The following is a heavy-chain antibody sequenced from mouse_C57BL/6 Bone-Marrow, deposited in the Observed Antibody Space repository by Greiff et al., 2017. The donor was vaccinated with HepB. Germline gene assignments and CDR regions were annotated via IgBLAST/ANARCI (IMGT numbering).Heavy chain of an antibody. Sequence: QVQLQQSGAELVRPGASVTLSCKASGYTFTDYEMHWVKQTPVHGLEWIGAIDPETCGTAYNQKFKGKAILTADKSSSTAYMELRSLTSEDSAVYYCTRWDGYGPDYWGQGTTLTVSS. D-gene: IGHD2-2*01. CDR1: GYTFTDYE. V-gene: IGHV1-15*01. J-gene: IGHJ2*01. CDR3: TRWDGYGPDY. CDR2: IDPETCGT.